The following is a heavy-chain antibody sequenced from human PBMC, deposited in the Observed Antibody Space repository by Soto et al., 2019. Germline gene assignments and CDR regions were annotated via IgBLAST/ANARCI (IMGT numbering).Heavy chain of an antibody. V-gene: IGHV3-74*01. CDR2: INSDGSST. Sequence: GGSLRLSFAASGFTFSSYWMHWVRQAPGKGLVWVSRINSDGSSTSYADSVKGRFTISRDNAKNTLYLQMNSLRAEDTAVYYCARHYYDSSGYDDAFDIWGQGTMVTVS. CDR1: GFTFSSYW. CDR3: ARHYYDSSGYDDAFDI. D-gene: IGHD3-22*01. J-gene: IGHJ3*02.